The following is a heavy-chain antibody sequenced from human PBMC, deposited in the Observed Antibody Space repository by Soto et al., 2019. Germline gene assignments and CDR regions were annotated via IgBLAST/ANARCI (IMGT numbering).Heavy chain of an antibody. CDR2: INAGNGNT. Sequence: ASVKVSCKASGYTFTSYAMHWVRQAPGQRLEWMGWINAGNGNTKYSQKFQGRVTITRDTSASTAYMELSSLRSEDTAVYYCAIDDILTGYSPDYWDQGTLVTISS. J-gene: IGHJ4*02. D-gene: IGHD3-9*01. CDR3: AIDDILTGYSPDY. V-gene: IGHV1-3*01. CDR1: GYTFTSYA.